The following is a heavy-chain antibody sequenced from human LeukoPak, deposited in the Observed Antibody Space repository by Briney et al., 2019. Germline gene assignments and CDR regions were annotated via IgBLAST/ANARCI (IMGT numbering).Heavy chain of an antibody. CDR2: IKQDGSEK. CDR1: GFTFSSYW. CDR3: ARERRYDSSGSDAFDI. D-gene: IGHD3-22*01. Sequence: GGSLRLSCAASGFTFSSYWMSWVRQAPGKGLEWVANIKQDGSEKYYVDSVKGRFTISRDNAKNSLYLQMNSLRAEDTAVYYCARERRYDSSGSDAFDIWGQGTMVTVSS. V-gene: IGHV3-7*01. J-gene: IGHJ3*02.